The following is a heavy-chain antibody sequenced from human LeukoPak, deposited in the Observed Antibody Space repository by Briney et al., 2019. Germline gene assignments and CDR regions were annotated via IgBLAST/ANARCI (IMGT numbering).Heavy chain of an antibody. D-gene: IGHD2-21*02. CDR2: IYTSGST. CDR3: ARASSTVTAFDY. CDR1: GGSISSYY. J-gene: IGHJ4*02. Sequence: SETLSLACTVSGGSISSYYWSWIRQPAGKGLEWNGRIYTSGSTNYNPSLKSRVTMSVDTSKNQFSLKLSSVTAADTAVYYCARASSTVTAFDYWGQGTLVTVSS. V-gene: IGHV4-4*07.